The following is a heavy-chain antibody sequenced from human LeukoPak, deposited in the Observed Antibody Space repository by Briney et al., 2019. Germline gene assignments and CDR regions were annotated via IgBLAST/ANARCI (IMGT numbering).Heavy chain of an antibody. D-gene: IGHD2-8*01. CDR2: IYYSGST. CDR1: GGSISSSSYY. CDR3: ARYHCTNGVCGNWFDP. V-gene: IGHV4-39*01. Sequence: SETLSLTCTVSGGSISSSSYYWGWIRQPPGKGLEWIGSIYYSGSTYYNPSLKSRVTISVDTSKNQFSLKLSSVTAADTAVYYCARYHCTNGVCGNWFDPWGQGTLVTVSS. J-gene: IGHJ5*02.